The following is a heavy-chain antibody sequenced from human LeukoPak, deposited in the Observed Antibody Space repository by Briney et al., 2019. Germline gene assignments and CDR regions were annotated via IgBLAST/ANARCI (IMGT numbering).Heavy chain of an antibody. J-gene: IGHJ5*02. CDR3: ASARGNWFDP. CDR1: GFTFSSYG. Sequence: PGGSLRLSCAASGFTFSSYGMHWVRQAPGKGLEWVAAIWYDGSNKYYADSVKGRFTISRDNSKNTLYLQMNSLRAEDTAVYYCASARGNWFDPWGQGTLVTVSS. D-gene: IGHD3-10*01. V-gene: IGHV3-33*01. CDR2: IWYDGSNK.